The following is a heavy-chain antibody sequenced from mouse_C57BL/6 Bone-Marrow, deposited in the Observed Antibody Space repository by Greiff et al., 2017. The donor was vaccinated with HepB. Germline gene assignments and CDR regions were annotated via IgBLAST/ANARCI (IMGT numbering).Heavy chain of an antibody. D-gene: IGHD1-1*01. CDR1: GYTFTSYW. Sequence: VQLQQPGAELVKPGASVKVSCKASGYTFTSYWMHWVKQRPGQGLEWIGRIHPSDSDTTYNQKFKGKATLTVDKSSSTAYMQLSSLTSEDAAVSYWAIKTVVAPYAMDYWGQGTAVTVSS. J-gene: IGHJ4*01. CDR2: IHPSDSDT. V-gene: IGHV1-74*01. CDR3: AIKTVVAPYAMDY.